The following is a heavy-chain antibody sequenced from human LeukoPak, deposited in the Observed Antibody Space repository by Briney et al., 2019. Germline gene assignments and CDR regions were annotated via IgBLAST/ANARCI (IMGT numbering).Heavy chain of an antibody. J-gene: IGHJ4*02. Sequence: GGSLRLSCAASGFSISSYWMHWVRQVPGKGLVWVSRISPGGSTTGYADSVKGRFTASRDNARNTLYLQINSLRAEDTAVYYCAKPGNYDSSGYYYVFDYWGQGTLVTVSS. CDR1: GFSISSYW. V-gene: IGHV3-74*01. CDR2: ISPGGSTT. D-gene: IGHD3-22*01. CDR3: AKPGNYDSSGYYYVFDY.